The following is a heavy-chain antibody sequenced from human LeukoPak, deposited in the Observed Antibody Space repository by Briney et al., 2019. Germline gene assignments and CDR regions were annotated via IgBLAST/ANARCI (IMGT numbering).Heavy chain of an antibody. V-gene: IGHV4-61*02. D-gene: IGHD1-26*01. Sequence: PSQTLSLTCTVSGGSISSGSYYWSWIRQPAGKGLEWIGRIYTSGSTNYNPSLKSRVTISLDTSKNQFSLKLSSVTAADTAVYYCARGADPDSGSSYRYYYYYYYMDVWGKGTTVTVSS. CDR2: IYTSGST. CDR3: ARGADPDSGSSYRYYYYYYYMDV. CDR1: GGSISSGSYY. J-gene: IGHJ6*03.